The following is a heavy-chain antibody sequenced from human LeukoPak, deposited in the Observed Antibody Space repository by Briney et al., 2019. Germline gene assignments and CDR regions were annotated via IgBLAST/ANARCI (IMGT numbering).Heavy chain of an antibody. Sequence: SETLSLTCTVSGGSISHYFWSWIRQPPGKPLEWIGYIYYSGSTNYNPSLKSRLTISVDTSKDQFSLKLSSVTAADTAVYYCAKTVAGCWYFDLWGRGTLVTVSS. J-gene: IGHJ2*01. V-gene: IGHV4-59*08. D-gene: IGHD6-19*01. CDR2: IYYSGST. CDR3: AKTVAGCWYFDL. CDR1: GGSISHYF.